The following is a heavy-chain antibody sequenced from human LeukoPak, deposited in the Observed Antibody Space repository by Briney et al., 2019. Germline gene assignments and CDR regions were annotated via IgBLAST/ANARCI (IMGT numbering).Heavy chain of an antibody. CDR1: GGSISSYY. Sequence: SETLSLTCTVSGGSISSYYWSWIRQPPGKGLEWIGYIYYSGSTNYNPSLKSRVTISVDTSKNQFSLKLSSVTAADMAVYYCARADSSSSFDYWGQGTLVTVSS. CDR3: ARADSSSSFDY. D-gene: IGHD6-6*01. V-gene: IGHV4-59*01. CDR2: IYYSGST. J-gene: IGHJ4*02.